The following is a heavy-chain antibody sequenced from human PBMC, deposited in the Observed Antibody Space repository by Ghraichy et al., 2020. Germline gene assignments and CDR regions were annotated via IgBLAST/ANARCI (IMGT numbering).Heavy chain of an antibody. CDR1: GFTFSTYW. Sequence: GGSLRLSCAASGFTFSTYWMSWVRQAPGKGLEWVANIKQDGGEKYYVDSVKRRFTISRDNAKNSLYLQMNSLGAEDTAVYYCARRVAASIWTYGMDVWGQGTTVTVSS. D-gene: IGHD2-15*01. J-gene: IGHJ6*02. CDR3: ARRVAASIWTYGMDV. V-gene: IGHV3-7*01. CDR2: IKQDGGEK.